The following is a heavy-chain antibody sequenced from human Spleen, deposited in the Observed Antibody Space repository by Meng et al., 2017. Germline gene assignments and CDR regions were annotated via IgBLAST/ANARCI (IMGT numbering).Heavy chain of an antibody. D-gene: IGHD4-11*01. Sequence: VQLKQWGAGLLNPSETLSPTCVVSGGSFSDYYWSWIRQPPGKGLEWIGEINHSGSTNYNPSLESRATISVDTSQNNLSLKLSSVTAADSAVYYCARGPTTMAHDFDYWGQGTLVTVSS. J-gene: IGHJ4*02. CDR1: GGSFSDYY. CDR2: INHSGST. CDR3: ARGPTTMAHDFDY. V-gene: IGHV4-34*01.